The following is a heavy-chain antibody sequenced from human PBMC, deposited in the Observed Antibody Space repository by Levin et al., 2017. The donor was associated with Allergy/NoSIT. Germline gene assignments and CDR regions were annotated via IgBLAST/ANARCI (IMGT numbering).Heavy chain of an antibody. J-gene: IGHJ2*01. Sequence: PGGSLRLSCAASGFTFSSYTMNWVRQAPGKGLEWVSSISSSSSYIYSADSVKGRFTISRDNAKNSLYLQMNSLRAEDTAVYYCARGSSWYAPWYFDLWGRGTLVTVSS. V-gene: IGHV3-21*01. D-gene: IGHD6-13*01. CDR1: GFTFSSYT. CDR3: ARGSSWYAPWYFDL. CDR2: ISSSSSYI.